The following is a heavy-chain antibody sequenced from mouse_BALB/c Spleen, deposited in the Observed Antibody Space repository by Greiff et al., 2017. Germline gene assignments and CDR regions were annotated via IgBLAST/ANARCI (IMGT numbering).Heavy chain of an antibody. V-gene: IGHV5-12-1*01. CDR2: ISSGGGST. J-gene: IGHJ3*01. CDR1: GFAFSSYD. D-gene: IGHD1-2*01. Sequence: EVHLVESGGGLVKPGGSLKLSCAASGFAFSSYDMSWVRQTPEKRLEWVAYISSGGGSTYYPDTVKGRFTISRDNAKNTLYLQMSSLKSEDTAMYYCARQGVYYGYGGAWFAYWGQGTLVTVSA. CDR3: ARQGVYYGYGGAWFAY.